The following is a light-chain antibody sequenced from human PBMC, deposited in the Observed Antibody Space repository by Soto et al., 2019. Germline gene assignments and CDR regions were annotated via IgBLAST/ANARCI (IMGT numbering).Light chain of an antibody. CDR3: SSYTSSRTLPFV. Sequence: QSALTQPASVSGSPGQSITISCTGTSSDVGGYNYVSWYQQHPGKAPKLMIYDVSNRPSGVSNRFSGSKSGNTASLTISGLQAEDEADYYCSSYTSSRTLPFVFGGGTKLTVL. CDR1: SSDVGGYNY. J-gene: IGLJ2*01. CDR2: DVS. V-gene: IGLV2-14*01.